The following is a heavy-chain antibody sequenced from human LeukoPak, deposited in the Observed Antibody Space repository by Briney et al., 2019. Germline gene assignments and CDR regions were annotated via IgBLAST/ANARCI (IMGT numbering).Heavy chain of an antibody. D-gene: IGHD6-13*01. CDR3: AKGEGGSSSWYDFYDFGMDV. CDR2: ISNDGTKT. V-gene: IGHV3-30*18. Sequence: GRSPRLSCAASGFTFNTYAMHWVRQAPGKGLEWVAVISNDGTKTYSADSVKGLFTISRDNSKRTLYLQMNTVRTEDTAVYYCAKGEGGSSSWYDFYDFGMDVWGKGTTVTVSP. CDR1: GFTFNTYA. J-gene: IGHJ6*04.